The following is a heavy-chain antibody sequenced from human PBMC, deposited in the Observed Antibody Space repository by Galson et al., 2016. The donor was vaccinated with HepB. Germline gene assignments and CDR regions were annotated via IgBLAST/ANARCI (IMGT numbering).Heavy chain of an antibody. Sequence: PALVKPTQTLTLTCTFSGFSLSTSGVAVGWIRQPPGKALEWLAVVYWDDDKRYSLSLKSSLTITKDTSKNQVVLTVTNMDPVDTATYYCARYYSSSRAFDYWGQGTLVTVSS. D-gene: IGHD6-6*01. CDR2: VYWDDDK. CDR3: ARYYSSSRAFDY. CDR1: GFSLSTSGVA. V-gene: IGHV2-5*02. J-gene: IGHJ4*02.